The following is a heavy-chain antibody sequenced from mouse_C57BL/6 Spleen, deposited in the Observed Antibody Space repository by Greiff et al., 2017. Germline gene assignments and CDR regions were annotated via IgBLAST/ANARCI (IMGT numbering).Heavy chain of an antibody. CDR1: GYTFTDYY. J-gene: IGHJ4*01. Sequence: VQLQQSGAELVRPGASVKLSCKASGYTFTDYYINWVKQRPGQGLEWIARIYPGSGNTYYNEKFKGKATLTAEKSSSTAYMQLSSLTSEDSAVYFCAREDTWAMDYWGQGTSGTVSS. CDR2: IYPGSGNT. CDR3: AREDTWAMDY. V-gene: IGHV1-76*01.